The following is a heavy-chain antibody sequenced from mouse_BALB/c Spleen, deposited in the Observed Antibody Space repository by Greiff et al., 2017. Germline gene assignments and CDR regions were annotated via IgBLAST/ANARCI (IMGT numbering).Heavy chain of an antibody. Sequence: VQLQQSGAELVKPGASVKLSCTASGFNIKDTYMHWVKQRPEQGLEWIGRIDPANGNTKYDPKFQGKATITADTSSNTAYLQLSSLTSEDTAVYYCAPGSPYWYFDVWGAGTTVTVSS. V-gene: IGHV14-3*02. D-gene: IGHD2-2*01. CDR2: IDPANGNT. CDR3: APGSPYWYFDV. CDR1: GFNIKDTY. J-gene: IGHJ1*01.